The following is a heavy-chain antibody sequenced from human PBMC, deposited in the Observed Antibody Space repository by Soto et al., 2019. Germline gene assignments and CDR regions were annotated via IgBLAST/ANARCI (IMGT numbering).Heavy chain of an antibody. D-gene: IGHD3-10*01. Sequence: SETLSLTCTVSGGSISSGDYYWSWIRQPPGKGLEWIGYIYYSGSTYYNPSLKSRVTISVDTSKNQFSLKLSSVTAADTAVYYCARYYGSGSYYSSGIDIWGQGTMVTVSS. CDR2: IYYSGST. CDR3: ARYYGSGSYYSSGIDI. CDR1: GGSISSGDYY. J-gene: IGHJ3*02. V-gene: IGHV4-30-4*01.